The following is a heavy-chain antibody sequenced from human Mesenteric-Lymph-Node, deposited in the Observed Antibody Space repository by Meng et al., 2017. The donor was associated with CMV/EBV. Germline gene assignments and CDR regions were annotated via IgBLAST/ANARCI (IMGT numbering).Heavy chain of an antibody. D-gene: IGHD6-13*01. Sequence: GESLKISCAASGFTFSSYSMNWVRQAPGKGLEWVSSISSSSRYIYYADSVKGRFTISRDNSKNRLYLQMNSLRAEDTATYYCAKGEGAAASPVHDFWGQGTLVTVSS. CDR2: ISSSSRYI. CDR1: GFTFSSYS. V-gene: IGHV3-21*04. J-gene: IGHJ4*02. CDR3: AKGEGAAASPVHDF.